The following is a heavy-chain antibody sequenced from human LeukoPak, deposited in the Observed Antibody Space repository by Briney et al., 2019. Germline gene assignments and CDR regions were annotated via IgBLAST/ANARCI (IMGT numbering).Heavy chain of an antibody. J-gene: IGHJ6*03. CDR2: INPNSGGT. CDR3: ARVGGQSYYMDV. CDR1: GYTFTGYC. Sequence: ASVKVSCKASGYTFTGYCMHWVRQAPGQGLEGMGWINPNSGGTNYAQKFQGRVTMTSDTSISTAYMELSRLRSDDTAVYYCARVGGQSYYMDVWGKGTTVTVSS. D-gene: IGHD6-19*01. V-gene: IGHV1-2*02.